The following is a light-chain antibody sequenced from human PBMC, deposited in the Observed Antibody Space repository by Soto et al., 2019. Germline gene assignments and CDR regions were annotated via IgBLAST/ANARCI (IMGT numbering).Light chain of an antibody. Sequence: QSALTQPASVSGSPGQSITISCTGTSSDVGSYNLVSWYQQHPGKAPKLMICEVSKRPSGVSNRFSGSKSGNTASLTISGLQAEDEADYYCCSYAGSSTLLFGGGTKVTVL. V-gene: IGLV2-23*02. CDR3: CSYAGSSTLL. J-gene: IGLJ2*01. CDR2: EVS. CDR1: SSDVGSYNL.